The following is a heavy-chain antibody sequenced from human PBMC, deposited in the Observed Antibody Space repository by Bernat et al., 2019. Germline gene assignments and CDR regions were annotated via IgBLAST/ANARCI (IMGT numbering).Heavy chain of an antibody. CDR1: GYTFTGYY. CDR2: INPNSGGT. CDR3: ARAIAVAGGSWFDP. J-gene: IGHJ5*02. Sequence: QVQLVQSGAEVKKPGASVKVSCKASGYTFTGYYMHWVRQAPGQGREWMGWINPNSGGTNYAQKFQGWVTMTRDTSISTAYMELSRLRSDDTAVYYCARAIAVAGGSWFDPWGQGTLVTVSS. D-gene: IGHD6-19*01. V-gene: IGHV1-2*04.